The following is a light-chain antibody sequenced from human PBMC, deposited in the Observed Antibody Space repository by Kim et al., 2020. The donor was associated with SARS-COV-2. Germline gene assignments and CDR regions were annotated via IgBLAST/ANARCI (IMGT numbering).Light chain of an antibody. CDR3: QQRSNWLFT. V-gene: IGKV3-11*01. Sequence: LSPGERATLSCRASQSVSRYLAWYQQKPGQAPRLLIYDASNRATGIPARFSGSGSGTDFTLTISSLEPEDFAVYYCQQRSNWLFTFGGGTKVDIK. CDR1: QSVSRY. J-gene: IGKJ4*01. CDR2: DAS.